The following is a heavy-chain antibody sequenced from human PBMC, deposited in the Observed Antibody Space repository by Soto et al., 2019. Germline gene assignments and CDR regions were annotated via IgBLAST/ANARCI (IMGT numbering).Heavy chain of an antibody. D-gene: IGHD5-18*01. CDR1: GYTFTSYG. Sequence: QVQLVQSGAEVKKPGDSVKVSCKASGYTFTSYGINWVRQAHGQGLEWMGWISAYNGNTNYAQKLQGRVTMTTDTTTSTAFMEPRSLTSDDTAVYFCAKTFGYSYAIDYWGQGTLVTVSS. V-gene: IGHV1-18*01. CDR2: ISAYNGNT. J-gene: IGHJ4*02. CDR3: AKTFGYSYAIDY.